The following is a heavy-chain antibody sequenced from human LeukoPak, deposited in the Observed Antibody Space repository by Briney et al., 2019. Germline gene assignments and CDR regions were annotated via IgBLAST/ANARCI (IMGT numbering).Heavy chain of an antibody. CDR2: IIPIFGTA. V-gene: IGHV1-69*05. CDR3: ARDGARSNYGDYVGDY. J-gene: IGHJ4*02. D-gene: IGHD4-17*01. CDR1: GGTFSSYA. Sequence: GASVKVSCKASGGTFSSYAISWVRQAPGQGLEWMGGIIPIFGTANYAQKFQGRVTTTTDESTSTAYMELSSLRSEDTAVYYCARDGARSNYGDYVGDYWGQGTLVTVSS.